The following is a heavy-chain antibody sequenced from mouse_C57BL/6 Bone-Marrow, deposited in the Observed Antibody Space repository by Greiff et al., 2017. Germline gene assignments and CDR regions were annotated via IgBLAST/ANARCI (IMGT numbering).Heavy chain of an antibody. CDR3: ARRGYYGSSWFAY. CDR1: GYTFASYW. V-gene: IGHV1-69*01. Sequence: QVQLQQPGAELVMPGASVKLSCKASGYTFASYWMHWVKQRPGQGLEWIGEIDPSDSSTNYNQKFKGKSTLTVDKSSSTAYMQLSSLTSEDSAVYYCARRGYYGSSWFAYWGQGTLVTVSA. J-gene: IGHJ3*01. D-gene: IGHD1-1*01. CDR2: IDPSDSST.